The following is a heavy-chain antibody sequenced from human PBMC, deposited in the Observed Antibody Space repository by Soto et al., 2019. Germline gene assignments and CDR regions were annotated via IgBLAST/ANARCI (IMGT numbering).Heavy chain of an antibody. V-gene: IGHV4-59*01. D-gene: IGHD6-13*01. Sequence: PSETLSLTCTVSGGSISSYYCSWIRQPPWKGLEWIGYIYYSGITNYNPSLKSRVTISVDTSKNQFSLKLSSVTAADTAVYYCARGGSSWYNWFDPWGQGTLVTVSS. J-gene: IGHJ5*02. CDR3: ARGGSSWYNWFDP. CDR2: IYYSGIT. CDR1: GGSISSYY.